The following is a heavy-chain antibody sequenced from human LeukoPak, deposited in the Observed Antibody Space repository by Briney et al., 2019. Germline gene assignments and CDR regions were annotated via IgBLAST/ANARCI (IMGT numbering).Heavy chain of an antibody. CDR3: ARAPGDYDFWSGYPNDAFDI. J-gene: IGHJ3*02. V-gene: IGHV4-4*02. CDR2: IYHSGST. D-gene: IGHD3-3*01. Sequence: SETLSLTCAVSGGSISSSNWWSWVRQPPGKGLEWIGEIYHSGSTNYNPSLKSRVTISVDTSKNQFSLKLSSVTAADTAVYYCARAPGDYDFWSGYPNDAFDIWGQGTMVTVSS. CDR1: GGSISSSNW.